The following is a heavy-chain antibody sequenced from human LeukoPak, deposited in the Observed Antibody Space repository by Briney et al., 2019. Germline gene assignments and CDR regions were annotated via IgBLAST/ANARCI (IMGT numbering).Heavy chain of an antibody. J-gene: IGHJ5*02. CDR1: GYTLTGYY. Sequence: ASVKVPCKASGYTLTGYYMHWVRQPPGQGREWIGWINPNSGGTNYAQKFQGRVTMTRDTSISTAYMELSRLRSDDTAVYYCARGGDPRRESWFDPWGQGTLVTVSS. CDR2: INPNSGGT. V-gene: IGHV1-2*02. D-gene: IGHD7-27*01. CDR3: ARGGDPRRESWFDP.